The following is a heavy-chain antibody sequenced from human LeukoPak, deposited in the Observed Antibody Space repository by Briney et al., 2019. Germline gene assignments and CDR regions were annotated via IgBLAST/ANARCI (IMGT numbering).Heavy chain of an antibody. D-gene: IGHD2-15*01. CDR2: IYYSGST. V-gene: IGHV4-59*08. CDR3: ARLTNLVVVRAFDI. CDR1: GGSISSYY. J-gene: IGHJ3*02. Sequence: SETLSLTCTVSGGSISSYYWSWIRQPPRKGLEWIGYIYYSGSTNYNPSLKSRVTISVDTSKNQFSLKLSSVTAADTAVYYCARLTNLVVVRAFDIWGQGTMVTVSS.